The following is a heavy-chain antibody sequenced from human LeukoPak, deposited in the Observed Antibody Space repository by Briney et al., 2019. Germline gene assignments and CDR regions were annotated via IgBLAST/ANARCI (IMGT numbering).Heavy chain of an antibody. CDR3: ARVNGDYYAFDI. V-gene: IGHV4-59*08. D-gene: IGHD4-17*01. Sequence: SETLSLTCTVSGGSISSYYWSWIRQPPGKGLEWIGYIYYSGSTNYNPSLKSRVTISVDTSKNQFSLKLSSVTAADTAVYYCARVNGDYYAFDIWGQGTMVTVSS. CDR2: IYYSGST. J-gene: IGHJ3*02. CDR1: GGSISSYY.